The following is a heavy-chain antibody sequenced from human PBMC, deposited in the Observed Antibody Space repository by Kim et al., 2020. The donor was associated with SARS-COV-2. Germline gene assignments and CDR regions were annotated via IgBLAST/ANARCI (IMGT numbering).Heavy chain of an antibody. Sequence: GGSLRLSCSASGFTFSTYAIHWVRQAPGKGLEYVSTINSNGISTYYADSVKGRFTLSRDNSKNTLYLQMSSLRAEDTAIYYCVETMVRGLYYSGDYWGQGTLVTVSS. V-gene: IGHV3-64D*06. J-gene: IGHJ4*02. CDR3: VETMVRGLYYSGDY. CDR2: INSNGIST. D-gene: IGHD3-10*01. CDR1: GFTFSTYA.